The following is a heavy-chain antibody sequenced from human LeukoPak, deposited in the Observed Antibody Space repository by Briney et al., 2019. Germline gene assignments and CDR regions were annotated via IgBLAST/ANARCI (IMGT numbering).Heavy chain of an antibody. J-gene: IGHJ4*02. CDR1: GYTFTSYA. V-gene: IGHV1-3*01. CDR2: INAGNGNT. CDR3: ARRDSSGWYVFDY. D-gene: IGHD6-19*01. Sequence: ASVKVSCKASGYTFTSYAMHWVRQAPGQRLEWVGWINAGNGNTKYSQKFQGRVTITRDTSASTAYMELSSLRSEDTAVYYCARRDSSGWYVFDYWGQGTLVTVSS.